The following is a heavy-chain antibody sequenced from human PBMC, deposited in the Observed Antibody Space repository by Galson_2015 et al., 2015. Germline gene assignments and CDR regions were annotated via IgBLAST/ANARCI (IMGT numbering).Heavy chain of an antibody. CDR2: LSYDGSNK. D-gene: IGHD2-15*01. CDR3: AKDLTRYCSGGSCDNLDY. Sequence: SLRLSCAASGFTFSNYGMHWVRQAPGKGLEWVAVLSYDGSNKYYADSVKGRFTISRDNSKNTLYLQMNSLRPEDTAVYYCAKDLTRYCSGGSCDNLDYSGQGTLVTVSS. V-gene: IGHV3-30*18. J-gene: IGHJ4*02. CDR1: GFTFSNYG.